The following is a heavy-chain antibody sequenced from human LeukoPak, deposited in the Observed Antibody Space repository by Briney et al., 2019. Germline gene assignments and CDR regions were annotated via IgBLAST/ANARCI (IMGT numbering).Heavy chain of an antibody. V-gene: IGHV3-33*01. J-gene: IGHJ6*02. CDR2: IWYDGSNK. CDR3: ARIQYSSSPSSEARTYYYYYGMDV. Sequence: GGSLRLSCAASGFTFSSYGMHWVRQAPGKGLEWVAVIWYDGSNKYYADSVRGRFTISRDNSKNTLYLQMNSLRAEDTAVYYCARIQYSSSPSSEARTYYYYYGMDVWSQGTTVTVSS. CDR1: GFTFSSYG. D-gene: IGHD6-13*01.